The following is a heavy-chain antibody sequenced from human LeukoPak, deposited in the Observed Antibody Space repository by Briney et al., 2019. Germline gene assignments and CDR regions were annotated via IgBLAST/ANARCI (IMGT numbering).Heavy chain of an antibody. Sequence: SETLSLTCAVYGGSFSGYYWSWIRQPPGKGLEWIGEINHSGSTNYNPSLKSRVTISVDTSKNQFSLKLSSVTAADTAVYYCARGVLSYCSGGSCYGYYYYYMDVWGKGTTVTVSS. V-gene: IGHV4-34*01. CDR2: INHSGST. CDR1: GGSFSGYY. CDR3: ARGVLSYCSGGSCYGYYYYYMDV. J-gene: IGHJ6*03. D-gene: IGHD2-15*01.